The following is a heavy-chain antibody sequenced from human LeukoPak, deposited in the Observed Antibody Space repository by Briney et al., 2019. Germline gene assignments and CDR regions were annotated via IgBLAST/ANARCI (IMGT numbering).Heavy chain of an antibody. J-gene: IGHJ4*02. D-gene: IGHD1-1*01. CDR3: ARVNINNWHSCDY. CDR2: IYHSGSP. V-gene: IGHV4-4*02. Sequence: SQTLSLTCAVSGGSTSSNNWWGWVRQPPGKGLEWIGEIYHSGSPNYNPSLKSRVTISVDKSRNHFSLNLSSVTAADTAVYYCARVNINNWHSCDYWGQGTLVTVSS. CDR1: GGSTSSNNW.